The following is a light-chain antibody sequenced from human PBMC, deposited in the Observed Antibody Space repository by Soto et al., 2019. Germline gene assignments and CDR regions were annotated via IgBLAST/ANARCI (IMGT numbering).Light chain of an antibody. V-gene: IGLV3-21*02. Sequence: SSELTQPPSVSVAPGQTASITCGGNNIGSKTVHWYQQKPGQAPMLVVYDDADRPSGIPERFSGSNSGNTATLTISRVEAGDEAAYYCQVGDVSLDHQVFGGGTKVTVL. J-gene: IGLJ2*01. CDR1: NIGSKT. CDR3: QVGDVSLDHQV. CDR2: DDA.